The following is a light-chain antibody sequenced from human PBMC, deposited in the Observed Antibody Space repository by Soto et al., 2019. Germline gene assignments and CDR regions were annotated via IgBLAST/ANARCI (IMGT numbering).Light chain of an antibody. CDR2: GAS. CDR3: QQLTDWPPQWT. Sequence: EIVLTQSPGTLSLSPGESATLXXRAXQSVSSSYLAWYQQKPGQAPRLLXXGASSRATGIPDRFSGSGSGTDFTLTISSLEPEDFAVYYCQQLTDWPPQWTFGQGTKVDIK. CDR1: QSVSSSY. J-gene: IGKJ1*01. V-gene: IGKV3D-20*02.